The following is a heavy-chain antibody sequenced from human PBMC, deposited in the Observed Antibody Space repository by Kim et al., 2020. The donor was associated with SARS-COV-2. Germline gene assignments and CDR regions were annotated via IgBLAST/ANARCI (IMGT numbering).Heavy chain of an antibody. V-gene: IGHV1-2*02. CDR2: INPNSGGT. CDR3: ARYARSGSYYNYGMDV. D-gene: IGHD3-10*01. Sequence: ASVKVSCKASGYTFTGYYMHWVRQAPGQGLEWMGWINPNSGGTNYAQKFQGRVTMNRDTSISKAYMEPSRLRSDVTAVYYCARYARSGSYYNYGMDVWGQGTTVTVSS. CDR1: GYTFTGYY. J-gene: IGHJ6*02.